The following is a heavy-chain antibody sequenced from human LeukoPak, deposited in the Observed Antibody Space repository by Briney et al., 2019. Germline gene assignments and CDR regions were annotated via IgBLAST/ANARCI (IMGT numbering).Heavy chain of an antibody. CDR2: VTASARRT. J-gene: IGHJ4*02. CDR3: AKWGFSDRSGANFHS. D-gene: IGHD3-22*01. V-gene: IGHV3-23*01. CDR1: GFPFSNYA. Sequence: GGSLRLSCEASGFPFSNYAMSWVRQAPGEGPEWVSTVTASARRTYYADSVQGRFTISRDNSNNTLFLQVNSLRADDTAVYHCAKWGFSDRSGANFHSWGQGTLVTVSS.